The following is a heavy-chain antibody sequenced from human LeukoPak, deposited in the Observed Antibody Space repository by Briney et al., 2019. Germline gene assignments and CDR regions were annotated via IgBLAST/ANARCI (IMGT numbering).Heavy chain of an antibody. Sequence: ASVKVSCKASGYTFTGYYMHWVRQAPGQGLEWMGRINPNTGGTNYAQKFQGRVTMTRDTSISTADMALSRLTPDDTAIYYCTREQSITVAGTDYWGQGTLVTVSS. CDR2: INPNTGGT. CDR3: TREQSITVAGTDY. V-gene: IGHV1-2*06. J-gene: IGHJ4*02. CDR1: GYTFTGYY. D-gene: IGHD6-19*01.